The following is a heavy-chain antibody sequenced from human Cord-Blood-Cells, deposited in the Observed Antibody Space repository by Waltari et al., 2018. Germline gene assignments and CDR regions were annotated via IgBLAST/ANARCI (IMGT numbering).Heavy chain of an antibody. Sequence: QVQLVQSGAEVKKPGSSVKVSCKASGGTFSSYAISWVRQAPGQGLEWMGGIIPIFGTANYAQKFQGRVTITADESTSTAYMELSSLRSEDTAVYYCARDVGTGTSGGSYNWFDPWGQGTLVTVSS. CDR1: GGTFSSYA. CDR3: ARDVGTGTSGGSYNWFDP. V-gene: IGHV1-69*01. J-gene: IGHJ5*02. CDR2: IIPIFGTA. D-gene: IGHD1-1*01.